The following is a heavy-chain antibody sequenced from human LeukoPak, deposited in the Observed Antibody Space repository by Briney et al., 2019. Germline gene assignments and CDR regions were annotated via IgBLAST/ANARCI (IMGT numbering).Heavy chain of an antibody. CDR1: GFTFSSYE. Sequence: PGGSLRLSCAASGFTFSSYEMNWVRQAPGKGLEWVSYISSSGSTIYYADSVKGRFTISRDNAKNSLYLQMNSLRAEDTAVYYCARGGETHSSSWYLELDYWGQGTLVTVSS. CDR3: ARGGETHSSSWYLELDY. D-gene: IGHD6-13*01. CDR2: ISSSGSTI. J-gene: IGHJ4*02. V-gene: IGHV3-48*03.